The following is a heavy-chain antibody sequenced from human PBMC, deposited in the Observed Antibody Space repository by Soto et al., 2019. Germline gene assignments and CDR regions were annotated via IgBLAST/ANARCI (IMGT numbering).Heavy chain of an antibody. V-gene: IGHV3-13*01. D-gene: IGHD2-15*01. CDR2: IGTAGDT. J-gene: IGHJ4*02. CDR1: GFTFSGFD. Sequence: GGSLRLSCAASGFTFSGFDMHWVRQPTGKGLEWVSTIGTAGDTYYAVSVKGRFTISRDNAKNSLSLQMNSLRAGDTAVYFCARGQEVGAHFFDSWGQGTQVTVSS. CDR3: ARGQEVGAHFFDS.